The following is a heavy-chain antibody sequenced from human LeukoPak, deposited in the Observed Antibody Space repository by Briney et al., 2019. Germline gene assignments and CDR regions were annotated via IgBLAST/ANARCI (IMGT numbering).Heavy chain of an antibody. Sequence: GRSLRLSCAASGFTFSSYGMHWVRQAPGKGLEWVAFIRYDGSNKYYADSVKGRFTISRDNSKNTLYLQMNSLRAEDTAVYYCAKGIELGTIAIPDYWGQGTLVTVSS. CDR1: GFTFSSYG. D-gene: IGHD7-27*01. CDR3: AKGIELGTIAIPDY. CDR2: IRYDGSNK. V-gene: IGHV3-30*02. J-gene: IGHJ4*02.